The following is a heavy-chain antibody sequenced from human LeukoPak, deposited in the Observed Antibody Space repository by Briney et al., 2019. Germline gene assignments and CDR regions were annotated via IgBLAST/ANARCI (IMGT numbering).Heavy chain of an antibody. J-gene: IGHJ4*02. V-gene: IGHV3-30*04. CDR1: GFTFSSYA. CDR2: ISYDGSNK. Sequence: VGSLRLSCAASGFTFSSYAMHWVRQAPGKGLEWVAVISYDGSNKYYADSVKGRFTISRDNSKNTLYLQMNSLRAEDTAVYYCARSPKQQLDSFDYWGQGTLVTVSS. D-gene: IGHD6-13*01. CDR3: ARSPKQQLDSFDY.